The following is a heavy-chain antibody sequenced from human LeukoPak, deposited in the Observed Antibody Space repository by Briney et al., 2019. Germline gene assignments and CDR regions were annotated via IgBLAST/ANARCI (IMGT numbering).Heavy chain of an antibody. CDR1: GGSISSSSYY. D-gene: IGHD3-10*01. J-gene: IGHJ4*02. Sequence: SETLSLTCTVSGGSISSSSYYWGWIRQPPGKGLEWIGSIYYSGSTYYNPSLKSRVTISVDTSKNQFSLKLSSATAADTAVYYCARGGTRGAAVAWGQGTLVTVSS. CDR3: ARGGTRGAAVA. V-gene: IGHV4-39*07. CDR2: IYYSGST.